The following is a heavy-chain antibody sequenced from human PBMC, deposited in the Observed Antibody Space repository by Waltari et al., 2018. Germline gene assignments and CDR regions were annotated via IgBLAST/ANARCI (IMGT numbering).Heavy chain of an antibody. D-gene: IGHD3-3*01. J-gene: IGHJ3*02. V-gene: IGHV4-39*01. Sequence: QLQLQESGPGLVKPSETLSLTCTVSGGSISSSSYYWGWIRQPPGKGLEWIGSIYYSGSTYYNPSLNSRFTMTTDTSTSTAYMELRSLRSDDTAVYYCARNGFLEWSDAFDIWGQGTMVTVSS. CDR1: GGSISSSSYY. CDR3: ARNGFLEWSDAFDI. CDR2: IYYSGST.